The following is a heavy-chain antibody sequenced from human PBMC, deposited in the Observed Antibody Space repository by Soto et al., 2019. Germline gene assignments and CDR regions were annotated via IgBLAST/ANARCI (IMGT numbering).Heavy chain of an antibody. J-gene: IGHJ4*02. Sequence: SETLSLTCTVSGGSISSYYWSWIRQPPGKGLEWIGSIYYSGSTNYNPSLKSRATISVDTSKNQFSLKLSSVTAADTAVYYCPRALWSGIHYYFDYWGRGTLVTVFS. CDR2: IYYSGST. V-gene: IGHV4-59*01. CDR3: PRALWSGIHYYFDY. D-gene: IGHD6-13*01. CDR1: GGSISSYY.